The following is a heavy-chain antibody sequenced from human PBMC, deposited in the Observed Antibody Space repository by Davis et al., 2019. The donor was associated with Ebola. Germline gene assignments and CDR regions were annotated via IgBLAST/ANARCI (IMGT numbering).Heavy chain of an antibody. CDR1: GYGFADYW. J-gene: IGHJ6*04. D-gene: IGHD1-1*01. CDR3: ARLSATNGMDV. V-gene: IGHV5-51*01. CDR2: IYAGDSDS. Sequence: GGSLRLSCKGSGYGFADYWIAWVRQTPGKGLEWMGIIYAGDSDSRYSPSFEGQVTISVDRSITTAYLQWSSLKASDTAMYYCARLSATNGMDVWGKGTTVTVSS.